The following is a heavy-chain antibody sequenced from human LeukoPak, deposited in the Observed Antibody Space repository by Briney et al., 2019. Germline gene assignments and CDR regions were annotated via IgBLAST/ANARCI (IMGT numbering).Heavy chain of an antibody. Sequence: PGGSLRLSCAASGFTFSSYWMSWVRQAPGKGLEWVAVISYDGSNKYYADSVKGRFTISRDNSKNTLYLQMNSLRAEDTAVYYCAKDSGAYGGPFDYWGQGTLVTVSS. D-gene: IGHD4/OR15-4a*01. CDR3: AKDSGAYGGPFDY. CDR1: GFTFSSYW. V-gene: IGHV3-30*18. J-gene: IGHJ4*02. CDR2: ISYDGSNK.